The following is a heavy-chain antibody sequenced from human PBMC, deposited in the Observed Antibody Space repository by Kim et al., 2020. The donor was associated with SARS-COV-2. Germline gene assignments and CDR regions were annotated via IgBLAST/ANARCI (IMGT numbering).Heavy chain of an antibody. CDR3: ARDYGGDNWNDSPNWFDP. V-gene: IGHV7-4-1*02. J-gene: IGHJ5*02. CDR2: INTNTGNP. CDR1: GYTFTSYA. Sequence: ASVKVSCKASGYTFTSYAMNWVRQAPGQGLEWMGWINTNTGNPTYAQGFTGRFVFSLDTSVSTAYLQISSLKAEDTAVYYCARDYGGDNWNDSPNWFDPWGQGTLVTVSS. D-gene: IGHD1-1*01.